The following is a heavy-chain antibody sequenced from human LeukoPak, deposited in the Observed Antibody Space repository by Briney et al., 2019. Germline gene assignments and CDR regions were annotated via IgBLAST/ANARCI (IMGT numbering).Heavy chain of an antibody. CDR3: ARKWSSRNWFVP. J-gene: IGHJ5*02. V-gene: IGHV1-46*01. CDR2: INPRGDAT. CDR1: GYIFTTYS. Sequence: ASVKVSCKASGYIFTTYSIHWVRQAPGQGLQWIGMINPRGDATIYAQKFQGRVTMTSDTSTTTIYMELSSLKSEGTGLYYCARKWSSRNWFVPWGEGTRVTVSS. D-gene: IGHD2-8*01.